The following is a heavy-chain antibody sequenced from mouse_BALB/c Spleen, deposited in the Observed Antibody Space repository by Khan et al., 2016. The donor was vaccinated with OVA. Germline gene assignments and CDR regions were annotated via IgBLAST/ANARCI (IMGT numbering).Heavy chain of an antibody. J-gene: IGHJ3*01. D-gene: IGHD1-1*02. Sequence: QVQLKQSGAELVRPGTSVKVSCKASGYSFTDYLIDWVNQRPGQGLEWIGVINPGSGGTNYNEKFTGKATLNADKSSSTAYMQLSSLTSDDSAVYFCAIGGYGSLAYWGQGTLVTVSA. CDR1: GYSFTDYL. CDR3: AIGGYGSLAY. V-gene: IGHV1-54*01. CDR2: INPGSGGT.